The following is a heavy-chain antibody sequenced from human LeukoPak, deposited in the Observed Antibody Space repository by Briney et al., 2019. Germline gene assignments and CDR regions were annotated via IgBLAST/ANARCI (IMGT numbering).Heavy chain of an antibody. J-gene: IGHJ4*02. CDR2: ISGSGGST. V-gene: IGHV3-23*01. Sequence: GGSLRLSCAASGFTFSSYGMSWVRQAPGKGLEWVSAISGSGGSTYYADSVKGRFTISRDNSKNTLYLQMNSLRAEDAAVYFCAKAPVTSCRGAYCYPFDSWGQGTLVTVSS. CDR1: GFTFSSYG. D-gene: IGHD2-21*01. CDR3: AKAPVTSCRGAYCYPFDS.